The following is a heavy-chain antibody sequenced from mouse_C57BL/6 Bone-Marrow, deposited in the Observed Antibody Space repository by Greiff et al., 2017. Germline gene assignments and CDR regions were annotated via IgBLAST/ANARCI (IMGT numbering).Heavy chain of an antibody. V-gene: IGHV1-47*01. J-gene: IGHJ3*01. Sequence: VKLLESGAELVKPGASVKMSCKASGYTFTTYPIEWMKQNHGKSLEWIGIFHPYNDDTKYNEKFKGKATLTVEKSSSTVYLEHIRLTSDDSAVYYCGRGGGYYVAWFAYWGQGTLVTVSA. CDR1: GYTFTTYP. CDR3: GRGGGYYVAWFAY. CDR2: FHPYNDDT. D-gene: IGHD2-3*01.